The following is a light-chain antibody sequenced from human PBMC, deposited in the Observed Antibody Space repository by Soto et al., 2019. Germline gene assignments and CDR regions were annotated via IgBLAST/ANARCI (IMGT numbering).Light chain of an antibody. CDR3: QLYNDWPPMST. Sequence: EIVLTQSPATLSVSPGERATLSCRASQTISNYLAWYQQKVGQAPRLLIYAASTMDTGVPARFSGSGSGTEFALTISSLQSEDLAVYYCQLYNDWPPMSTLGQGTKLETK. CDR2: AAS. J-gene: IGKJ2*01. CDR1: QTISNY. V-gene: IGKV3-15*01.